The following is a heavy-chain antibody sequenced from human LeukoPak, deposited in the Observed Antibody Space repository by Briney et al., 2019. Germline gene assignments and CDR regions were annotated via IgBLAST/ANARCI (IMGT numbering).Heavy chain of an antibody. D-gene: IGHD2-2*01. CDR3: ARYCSGASCYSGLDY. CDR1: GFTFSSYE. CDR2: FCSSGSKK. Sequence: HPGGSLRLSCAASGFTFSSYEMNWVRQAPGEGLEWVSYFCSSGSKKYYVDSVKGRFTITRDNAKNSLYLQMNSLRAEDRAVYYCARYCSGASCYSGLDYWGQGTLVTVSS. V-gene: IGHV3-48*03. J-gene: IGHJ4*02.